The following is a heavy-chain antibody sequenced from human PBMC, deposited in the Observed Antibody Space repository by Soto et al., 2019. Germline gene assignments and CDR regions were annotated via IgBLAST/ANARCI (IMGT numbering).Heavy chain of an antibody. CDR2: IYHSGST. CDR1: GGSISSNNW. V-gene: IGHV4-4*02. Sequence: QVQLQESGPGLVKPSGTLSLTCAVSGGSISSNNWWSWVRQPPGKGLEWIGEIYHSGSTNYNPSLKSRVTISVDKSKNQFSLKLTSVTAADTAVYYCATKRAGDYRWFDSWGQGTLVTVSS. D-gene: IGHD4-17*01. CDR3: ATKRAGDYRWFDS. J-gene: IGHJ5*01.